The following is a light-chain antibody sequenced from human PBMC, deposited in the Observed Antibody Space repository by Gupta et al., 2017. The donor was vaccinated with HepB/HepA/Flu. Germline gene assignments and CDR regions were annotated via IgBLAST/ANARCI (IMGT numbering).Light chain of an antibody. V-gene: IGKV3-11*01. CDR2: DVS. Sequence: IASTQSPATLALSPGERVTLSCRASQNIRTSLAWYQHKPGLAPRLLIYDVSNRATGVPARFDGSGSGTDFTLAISSLEPEDFAVYYCQQRSKWPRTFGQGTVVEI. CDR3: QQRSKWPRT. CDR1: QNIRTS. J-gene: IGKJ1*01.